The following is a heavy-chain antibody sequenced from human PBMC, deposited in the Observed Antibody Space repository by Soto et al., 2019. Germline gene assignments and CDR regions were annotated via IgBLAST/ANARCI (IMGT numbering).Heavy chain of an antibody. CDR1: GYTFTSYG. CDR3: ARVDYVWGSYRYGTLDY. Sequence: QVQLVQSGAEVKKPGASVKVSCKASGYTFTSYGISWVRQAPGQGLEWMGWISAYNGNTNYAQKLQGRVTMTTDTSTSTAHMELRSLRSDDTAVYYCARVDYVWGSYRYGTLDYWGQGTLVTVSS. V-gene: IGHV1-18*04. D-gene: IGHD3-16*02. CDR2: ISAYNGNT. J-gene: IGHJ4*02.